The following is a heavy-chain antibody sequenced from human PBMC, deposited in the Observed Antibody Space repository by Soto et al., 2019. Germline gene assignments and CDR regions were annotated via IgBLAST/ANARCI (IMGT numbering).Heavy chain of an antibody. J-gene: IGHJ4*02. CDR2: IYPNDTDT. V-gene: IGHV5-51*01. D-gene: IGHD3-22*01. CDR3: ASHHDHDNSSNYSPFDF. Sequence: GASLNTSWKCSGSSFTTYWIGWGRQMPRKGLELMGIIYPNDTDTRCRPTLQGHTTITADTSTRTPYQQTSSLNAADTAMYYCASHHDHDNSSNYSPFDFWGQGILVTVSS. CDR1: GSSFTTYW.